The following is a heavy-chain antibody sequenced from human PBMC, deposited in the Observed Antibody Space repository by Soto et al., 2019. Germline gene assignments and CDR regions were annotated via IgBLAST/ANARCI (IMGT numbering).Heavy chain of an antibody. V-gene: IGHV4-31*03. CDR2: IYRSGNA. CDR1: GGSISSGGYY. D-gene: IGHD3-3*01. J-gene: IGHJ6*02. Sequence: QMQLQESGPGLVKPSQTLSLTCTVSGGSISSGGYYWSWIRQLPGKGLEWMGYIYRSGNAYYNPSPECRLTRAVDTSKNHFSLKLSSVTAADTAVYYWDKKNDFSRGSFYCSGLNVWGHGTTVTVSS. CDR3: DKKNDFSRGSFYCSGLNV.